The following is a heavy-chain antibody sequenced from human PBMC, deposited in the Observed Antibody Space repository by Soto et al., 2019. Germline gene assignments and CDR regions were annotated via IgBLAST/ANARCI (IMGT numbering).Heavy chain of an antibody. D-gene: IGHD6-19*01. CDR1: GFTFSNYA. CDR3: ARDNTGWSLDY. Sequence: QVQLVESGGGVVRPGRSLRLSCAASGFTFSNYAMHWVRQAPSKGLEWVALISFDGSIKYYADSVKGRFTISRDNSKSTLFLQMNSLRGEDTAVYYCARDNTGWSLDYWGQGALVAVSS. J-gene: IGHJ4*02. V-gene: IGHV3-30-3*01. CDR2: ISFDGSIK.